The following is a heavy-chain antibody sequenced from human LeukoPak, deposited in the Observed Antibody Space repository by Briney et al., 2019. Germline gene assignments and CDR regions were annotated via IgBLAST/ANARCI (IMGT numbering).Heavy chain of an antibody. J-gene: IGHJ4*02. D-gene: IGHD4-23*01. CDR3: AKAFPPTVVLYYFDY. CDR2: ISGRGGSK. V-gene: IGHV3-23*01. Sequence: GGSLRLSCAASGFTFSSYAMSWVRQAPGKGLEGVSAISGRGGSKYYADSVKGRFTISRDNYKNTLYLQMNSLRDENTAVYYCAKAFPPTVVLYYFDYWGQGTLVTVSS. CDR1: GFTFSSYA.